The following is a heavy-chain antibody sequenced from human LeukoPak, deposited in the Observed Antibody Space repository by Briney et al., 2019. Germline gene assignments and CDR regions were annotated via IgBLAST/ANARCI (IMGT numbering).Heavy chain of an antibody. V-gene: IGHV3-23*01. CDR2: ISGSGGST. CDR1: GFTFSSYA. CDR3: AKGYGSGGSRYYFDH. D-gene: IGHD3-10*01. Sequence: PGGSLRLSCAASGFTFSSYAMSWVRQAPGKGLEWVSTISGSGGSTYYADSVKGRFTISRDNSKNTLYLQMNSLRAEDTAVYYCAKGYGSGGSRYYFDHWGQGTLVTVSS. J-gene: IGHJ4*02.